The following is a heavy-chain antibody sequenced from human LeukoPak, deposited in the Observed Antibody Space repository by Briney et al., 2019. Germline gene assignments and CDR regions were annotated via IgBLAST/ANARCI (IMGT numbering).Heavy chain of an antibody. V-gene: IGHV4-59*01. J-gene: IGHJ6*02. CDR1: GGSISSYY. CDR3: ARERSNIVGATYYYYGMDV. CDR2: IYYSGST. D-gene: IGHD1-26*01. Sequence: SETLSLTCTVSGGSISSYYWSWIRQPPGKGLEWIGYIYYSGSTNYNPSLKSRVTISVDTSKNQFSLKLSSVTAADTAVYYCARERSNIVGATYYYYGMDVWGQGTTVTVSS.